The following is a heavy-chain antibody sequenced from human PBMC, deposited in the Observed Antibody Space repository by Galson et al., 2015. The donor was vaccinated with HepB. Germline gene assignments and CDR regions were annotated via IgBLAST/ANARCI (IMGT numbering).Heavy chain of an antibody. J-gene: IGHJ3*01. V-gene: IGHV3-9*01. Sequence: SLRLSCAASGFMFDDYAMHWVRQAPGKGLERVSGIGWDSGRIGYAGPVKGRFTISRDNTKNSLYLQMNSLRPEDTALYFCAKDRAYCGADCSLFNAFDLWGQGTMVIVSS. D-gene: IGHD2-21*01. CDR2: IGWDSGRI. CDR1: GFMFDDYA. CDR3: AKDRAYCGADCSLFNAFDL.